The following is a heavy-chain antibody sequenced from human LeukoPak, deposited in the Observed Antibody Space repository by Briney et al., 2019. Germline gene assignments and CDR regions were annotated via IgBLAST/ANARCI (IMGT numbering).Heavy chain of an antibody. CDR2: FYYSGST. Sequence: SETLSLTCTVSGGSISSYYWSWIRQPPGKGLEWIGYFYYSGSTNYNPSLKSRVTISVDTSKNQFSLKLSSVTAADTAVHYCARGATQFDYWGQGTLVTVSS. V-gene: IGHV4-59*01. CDR1: GGSISSYY. CDR3: ARGATQFDY. J-gene: IGHJ4*02.